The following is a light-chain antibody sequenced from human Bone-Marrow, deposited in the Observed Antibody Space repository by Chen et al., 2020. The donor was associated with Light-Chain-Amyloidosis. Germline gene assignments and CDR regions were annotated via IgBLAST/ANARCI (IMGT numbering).Light chain of an antibody. CDR1: SSDVGSYNL. J-gene: IGLJ3*02. CDR2: EVS. V-gene: IGLV2-23*02. Sequence: QSALTQPASVSGSPGQSITISCTGTSSDVGSYNLVSWYQQHPGKAPKLMIYEVSKRPSGVSSRFAGSKSGHTASLTISGIQAEDEADYYCCSYAGSSTWVFGGGTKLTVL. CDR3: CSYAGSSTWV.